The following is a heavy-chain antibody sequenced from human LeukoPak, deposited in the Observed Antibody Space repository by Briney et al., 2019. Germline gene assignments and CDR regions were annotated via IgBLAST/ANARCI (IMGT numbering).Heavy chain of an antibody. V-gene: IGHV3-23*01. J-gene: IGHJ4*02. CDR3: ADSNYWYPTDY. CDR1: GFTFSSYA. D-gene: IGHD4-11*01. CDR2: ICDSCGST. Sequence: GGPLRLSCAASGFTFSSYAMSWVRQAPGKGLEWVSVICDSCGSTFYADSVKGRFTISRDISKNTLYLQMNSLRAEDTAVYYCADSNYWYPTDYWGQGTLVTVSS.